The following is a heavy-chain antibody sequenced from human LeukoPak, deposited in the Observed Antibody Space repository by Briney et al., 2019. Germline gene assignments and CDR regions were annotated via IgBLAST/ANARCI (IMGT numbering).Heavy chain of an antibody. CDR2: IYYSGST. CDR3: ARGRYCSSTSCYVRFLYYFDY. CDR1: GGSISSSSYY. J-gene: IGHJ4*02. V-gene: IGHV4-39*07. D-gene: IGHD2-2*01. Sequence: SETLSLTCTVSGGSISSSSYYWGWIRQPPGKGLEWIGSIYYSGSTYYNPSLKSLVTISVDTSKNQFSVKLSSVTAADTAVYYCARGRYCSSTSCYVRFLYYFDYWGQGTLVTVSS.